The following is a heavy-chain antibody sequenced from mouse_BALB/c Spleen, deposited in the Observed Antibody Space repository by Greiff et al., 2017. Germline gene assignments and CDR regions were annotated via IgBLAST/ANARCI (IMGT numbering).Heavy chain of an antibody. CDR2: IWSGGST. CDR1: GFSLTSYG. V-gene: IGHV2-2*02. Sequence: QVHVKQSGPGLVQPSQSLSITCTVSGFSLTSYGVHWVRQSPGKGLEWLGVIWSGGSTDYNAAFISRLSISKDNSKSQVFFKMNSLQANDTAIYYCASNWAYYAMDYWGQGTSVTVSS. CDR3: ASNWAYYAMDY. J-gene: IGHJ4*01. D-gene: IGHD4-1*01.